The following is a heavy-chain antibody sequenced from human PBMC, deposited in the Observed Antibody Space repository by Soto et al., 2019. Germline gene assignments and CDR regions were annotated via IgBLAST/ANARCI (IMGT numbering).Heavy chain of an antibody. D-gene: IGHD2-15*01. CDR2: IYYSGST. CDR3: ARSQRQGVVVVAATRHALAI. V-gene: IGHV4-59*08. Sequence: PSETLSLTCTVSGGSISSYYWSWIRQPPGKGLEWIGYIYYSGSTNYNPFLKSRVTISVDTSKNQFSLKLSSVTAADTAVYYCARSQRQGVVVVAATRHALAICGQGTMVPVSS. J-gene: IGHJ3*02. CDR1: GGSISSYY.